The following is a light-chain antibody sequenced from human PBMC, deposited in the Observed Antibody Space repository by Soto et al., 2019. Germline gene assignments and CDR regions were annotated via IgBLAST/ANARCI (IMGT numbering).Light chain of an antibody. Sequence: QSPAPVSLSPCERATLSCSTSQSVNNNYLARYQQKPGEAPSLLIYGASNRASGIPERFSGSGSGTDFTLTISGLEPEDSAVYYCQQYDGSPRTFGQGTKVEIK. CDR3: QQYDGSPRT. J-gene: IGKJ2*01. CDR1: QSVNNNY. V-gene: IGKV3-20*01. CDR2: GAS.